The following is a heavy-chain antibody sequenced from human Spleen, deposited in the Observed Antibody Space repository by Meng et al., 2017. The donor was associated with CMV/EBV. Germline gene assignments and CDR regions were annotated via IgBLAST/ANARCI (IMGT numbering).Heavy chain of an antibody. CDR2: IYWNDDK. D-gene: IGHD6-19*01. V-gene: IGHV2-5*01. Sequence: FSGFSVSTSGVAVGWIRQPPGKALEWLALIYWNDDKRYSTSLKSRLTITKDTSKNQVVLTMTNMDPVDTATYYCAQLAVAGGYFQHWGQGTLVTVSS. CDR1: GFSVSTSGVA. CDR3: AQLAVAGGYFQH. J-gene: IGHJ1*01.